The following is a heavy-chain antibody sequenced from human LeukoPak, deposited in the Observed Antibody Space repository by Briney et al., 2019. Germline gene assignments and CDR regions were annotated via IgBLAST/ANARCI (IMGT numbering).Heavy chain of an antibody. J-gene: IGHJ4*02. CDR1: GFTFSDYY. V-gene: IGHV3-11*01. CDR2: ISSSGSTI. Sequence: GGPLRLSCAASGFTFSDYYMRWIRQARGKGLEWVSYISSSGSTIYYADSVKGRFTISRDNSKNTLYLQMNSLRAEDTAVYYCAKDIAIFGVVTDGTFLSSWGQGTLVTVSS. CDR3: AKDIAIFGVVTDGTFLSS. D-gene: IGHD3-3*01.